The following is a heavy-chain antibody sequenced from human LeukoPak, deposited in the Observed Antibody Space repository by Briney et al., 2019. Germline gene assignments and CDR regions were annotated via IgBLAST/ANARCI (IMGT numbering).Heavy chain of an antibody. CDR1: GFTFSSYG. Sequence: GGSLRLSCAASGFTFSSYGMRWVRQAPGKGLEWVAFIRYDGSNKYYADSVKGRFTISRDNSKNTLYLQMNSLRAEDTAVYYCAKDRVTRGYSYGTDAFDIWGQGTMVTVSS. V-gene: IGHV3-30*02. CDR2: IRYDGSNK. CDR3: AKDRVTRGYSYGTDAFDI. D-gene: IGHD5-18*01. J-gene: IGHJ3*02.